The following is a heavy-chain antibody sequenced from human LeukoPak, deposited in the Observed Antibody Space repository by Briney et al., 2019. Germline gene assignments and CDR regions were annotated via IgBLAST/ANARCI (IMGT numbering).Heavy chain of an antibody. Sequence: GASVKVSCKASGYTFTGYYMHWVRQAPGQGREWMGWINTNSGGTNYAQKLQGRVTMTTDTSTSTAYMELRSLRSDDTAVYYCARDQYYDILTGYQPDAFDIWGQGTMVTVSS. V-gene: IGHV1-2*02. J-gene: IGHJ3*02. CDR1: GYTFTGYY. D-gene: IGHD3-9*01. CDR3: ARDQYYDILTGYQPDAFDI. CDR2: INTNSGGT.